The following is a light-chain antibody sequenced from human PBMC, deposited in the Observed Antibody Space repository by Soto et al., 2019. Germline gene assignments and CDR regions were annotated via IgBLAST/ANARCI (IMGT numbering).Light chain of an antibody. CDR2: GAS. V-gene: IGKV3-15*01. CDR1: QSVSSN. CDR3: QQYNNWPLT. J-gene: IGKJ4*01. Sequence: EIVMAQFSATMSESPVEIQTLSWRASQSVSSNLAWYQQKPGQAPRLLIYGASTRATGIPARFSGSGSGTEFTLTISSLQSEDCAVYDGQQYNNWPLTVGGGTKVDIK.